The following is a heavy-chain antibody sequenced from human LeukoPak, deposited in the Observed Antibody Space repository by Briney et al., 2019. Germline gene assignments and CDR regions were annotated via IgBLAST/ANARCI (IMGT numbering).Heavy chain of an antibody. V-gene: IGHV4-61*01. CDR1: GGSVSSNSYY. J-gene: IGHJ5*02. CDR3: ARDFNYYGSGSFWFDP. Sequence: SETLSLTCTVSGGSVSSNSYYWSWIRQPPGKGLEWIGYIHYSGSTNYNPSLKSRVTISTDTSKNQFSLKLSSVTAADTAVYYCARDFNYYGSGSFWFDPRGQGTLVTVSS. D-gene: IGHD3-10*01. CDR2: IHYSGST.